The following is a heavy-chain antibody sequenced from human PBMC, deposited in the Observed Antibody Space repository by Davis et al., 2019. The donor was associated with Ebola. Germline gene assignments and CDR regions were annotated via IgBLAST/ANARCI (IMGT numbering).Heavy chain of an antibody. Sequence: GESLKISCAASGFTFSSYEMNWVRQAPGKGLEWISYISSSGSTIYYADSVKGRFAISRDNSRNTLYLQMNSLRAEDTAVYFCAKQPASLLCFDYWGLGTLVTVSS. D-gene: IGHD2-2*02. CDR1: GFTFSSYE. CDR2: ISSSGSTI. V-gene: IGHV3-48*03. J-gene: IGHJ4*02. CDR3: AKQPASLLCFDY.